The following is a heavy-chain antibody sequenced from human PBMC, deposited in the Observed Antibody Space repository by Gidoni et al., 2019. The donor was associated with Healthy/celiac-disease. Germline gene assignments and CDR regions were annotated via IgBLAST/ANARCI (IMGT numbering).Heavy chain of an antibody. CDR3: ARGGIPQRAYYYDSSGLRWGMDV. D-gene: IGHD3-22*01. V-gene: IGHV1-8*01. J-gene: IGHJ6*02. Sequence: QVQLVQSGAEVKKPGASVKVSCKASGYTFTSYDIHCVRQATGQGLEWMGWMNPNSGKAGYAQKFQGRVNMTRNTSISTAYMELSSLRSEDTAVYYCARGGIPQRAYYYDSSGLRWGMDVWGQGTTVTVSS. CDR1: GYTFTSYD. CDR2: MNPNSGKA.